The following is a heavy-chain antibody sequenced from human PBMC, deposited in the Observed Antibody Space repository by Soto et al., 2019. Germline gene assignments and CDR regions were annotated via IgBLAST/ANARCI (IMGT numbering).Heavy chain of an antibody. CDR3: ARALIYGDYTLDY. Sequence: EVQLVESGGGLVQPGGSLRLSCAASGFTFSSYDMHWVRQATGKGLEWVSAIGTAGDTYYPGSVKGRFTISRENAKNSLYRQMNRQRAGDTAVYYCARALIYGDYTLDYWGQGTLVTVCS. V-gene: IGHV3-13*01. CDR1: GFTFSSYD. J-gene: IGHJ4*02. D-gene: IGHD4-17*01. CDR2: IGTAGDT.